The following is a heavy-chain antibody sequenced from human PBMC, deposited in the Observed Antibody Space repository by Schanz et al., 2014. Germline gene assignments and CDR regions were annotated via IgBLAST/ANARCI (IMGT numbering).Heavy chain of an antibody. CDR3: AREKYYDGSGSSIFYYYGMDV. Sequence: QVQLVQSGAEVKTPGASVKVSCKASGYTFTDYYMHWVRQAPGQGLEWVGWINPNSGGTNYPQRLQARVNMARDTSLNTAFMELSRLGSDDTAVYYCAREKYYDGSGSSIFYYYGMDVWGQGTTVTVSS. D-gene: IGHD3-10*01. V-gene: IGHV1-2*02. J-gene: IGHJ6*02. CDR2: INPNSGGT. CDR1: GYTFTDYY.